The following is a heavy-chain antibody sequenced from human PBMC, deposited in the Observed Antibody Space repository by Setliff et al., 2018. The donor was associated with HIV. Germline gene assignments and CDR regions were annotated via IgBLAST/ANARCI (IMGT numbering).Heavy chain of an antibody. CDR2: IIPIFGTP. CDR3: AREYCSGGSCPHDAFDI. Sequence: SVKVSCKASGGTFSSYAISWVRQAPGQGLEWMGGIIPIFGTPKYAQKFQGRVTITADESTSTAYMELSSLTSEDTAVYYCAREYCSGGSCPHDAFDIWGQGTTVTVSS. J-gene: IGHJ3*02. CDR1: GGTFSSYA. D-gene: IGHD2-15*01. V-gene: IGHV1-69*13.